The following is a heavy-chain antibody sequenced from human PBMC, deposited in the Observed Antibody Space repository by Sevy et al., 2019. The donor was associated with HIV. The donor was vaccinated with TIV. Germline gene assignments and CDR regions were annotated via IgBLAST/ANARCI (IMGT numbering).Heavy chain of an antibody. CDR1: GFTLSYYE. J-gene: IGHJ3*02. V-gene: IGHV3-48*03. Sequence: GGSLRLSCLASGFTLSYYEMNWVRQAPGKGLEWVSYISSSGEITYYAATVKGRFTVSRDNAKYSLYLQMNSLRAEDTAVYYCARDLLNYYDTTGLPDAFDIWGQGTMVTVSS. CDR3: ARDLLNYYDTTGLPDAFDI. CDR2: ISSSGEIT. D-gene: IGHD3-22*01.